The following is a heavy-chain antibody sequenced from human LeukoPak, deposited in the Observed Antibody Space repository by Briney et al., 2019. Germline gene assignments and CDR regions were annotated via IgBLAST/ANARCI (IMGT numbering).Heavy chain of an antibody. CDR3: ARERVMYYYGAGSPDY. J-gene: IGHJ4*02. CDR2: INSDGSVT. D-gene: IGHD3-10*01. Sequence: GGSLRLSCAASGFTLSSCWMHWVRQAPGKGLVWVSRINSDGSVTSYADSVKGRFTISRDNAKNTLYLQMNSLRAEDTAVYYCARERVMYYYGAGSPDYWGQGTLVTVSS. CDR1: GFTLSSCW. V-gene: IGHV3-74*01.